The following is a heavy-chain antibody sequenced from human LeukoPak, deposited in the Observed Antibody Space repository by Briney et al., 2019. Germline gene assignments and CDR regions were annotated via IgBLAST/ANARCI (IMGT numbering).Heavy chain of an antibody. Sequence: GGSLRLSCAASGFTFSSYGMSWVRQAPGKGLEWVSAISGSGGSTYYADSVKGRFTISRDDAKNSLYLQMNSLRAEDTAVYFCARASYSGYHADYWGQGTLVTVSS. D-gene: IGHD5-12*01. CDR1: GFTFSSYG. J-gene: IGHJ4*02. V-gene: IGHV3-23*01. CDR2: ISGSGGST. CDR3: ARASYSGYHADY.